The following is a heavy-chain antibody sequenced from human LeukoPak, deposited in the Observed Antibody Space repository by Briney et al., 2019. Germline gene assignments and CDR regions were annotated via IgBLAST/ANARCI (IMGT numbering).Heavy chain of an antibody. D-gene: IGHD3-10*01. Sequence: GASVKVSCKASGYTFTSYGISWVRQAPGQGLEWMGWISAYNGNTKYAQKFQDRVTMTTDTATTTAYMELRSLRSDDTAVYYCAREPHIQWFGALPTAYYFDYWGQGTQVTVSS. V-gene: IGHV1-18*01. J-gene: IGHJ4*02. CDR3: AREPHIQWFGALPTAYYFDY. CDR1: GYTFTSYG. CDR2: ISAYNGNT.